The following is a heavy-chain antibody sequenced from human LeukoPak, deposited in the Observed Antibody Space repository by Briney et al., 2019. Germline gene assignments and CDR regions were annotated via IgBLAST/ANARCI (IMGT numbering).Heavy chain of an antibody. D-gene: IGHD1-7*01. CDR1: GFTFSSYA. V-gene: IGHV3-30*04. Sequence: GGSLRLSCAASGFTFSSYAMHWVRQAPGKGLEWVAIISYDGSNKYYADSVKGRFTISRDNSKNTLYLQMNSLRAEDTAVYYCARASLNYPMRSYFDLWGRGTLVSVSS. CDR3: ARASLNYPMRSYFDL. CDR2: ISYDGSNK. J-gene: IGHJ2*01.